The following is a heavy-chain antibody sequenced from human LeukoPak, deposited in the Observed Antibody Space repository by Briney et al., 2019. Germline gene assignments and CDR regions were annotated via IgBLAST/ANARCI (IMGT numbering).Heavy chain of an antibody. CDR1: GGPLSRYY. Sequence: SETLSLTCTVWGGPLSRYYWSWIRQPPGKGRVWIGYIYYSGRTNYNPSLKSRVTISVDTAKNQFYLKLSSVTAADTAVYYCARGDSESYYFDFWGQGTLVTVSS. J-gene: IGHJ4*02. V-gene: IGHV4-59*01. D-gene: IGHD3-22*01. CDR2: IYYSGRT. CDR3: ARGDSESYYFDF.